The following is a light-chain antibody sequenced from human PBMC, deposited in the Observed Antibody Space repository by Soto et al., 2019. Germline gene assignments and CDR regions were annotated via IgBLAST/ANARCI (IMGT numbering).Light chain of an antibody. Sequence: DIQMTQSPSSLSASVGDRVTIACRASQTIDSFLNWYQLQPGRAPKLLIHGASTLQSGVPSRFSGTGSGTDFTLTISSLQPEDIAIYFCQQSYSGSTFGQGTKVEIK. J-gene: IGKJ1*01. V-gene: IGKV1-39*01. CDR1: QTIDSF. CDR2: GAS. CDR3: QQSYSGST.